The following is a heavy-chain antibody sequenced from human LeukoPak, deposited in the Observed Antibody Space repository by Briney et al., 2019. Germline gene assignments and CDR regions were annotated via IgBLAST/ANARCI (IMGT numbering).Heavy chain of an antibody. CDR3: ARVRDDYTYFDC. Sequence: AVSLRFSSSASGFTVSNFRVNRVRQAPGQGLEWVSSITSRSGYIYYADSVKGRFTISRDNAKNSLYLQMNSLRAEDTAVYYCARVRDDYTYFDCWGQGTLVTVSS. V-gene: IGHV3-21*01. CDR2: ITSRSGYI. D-gene: IGHD4-11*01. CDR1: GFTVSNFR. J-gene: IGHJ4*02.